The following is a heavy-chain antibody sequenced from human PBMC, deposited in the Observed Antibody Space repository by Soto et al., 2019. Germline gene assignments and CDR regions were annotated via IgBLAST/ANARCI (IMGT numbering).Heavy chain of an antibody. CDR3: AREVQAAGLDN. CDR1: GGSLSGYY. Sequence: LDTLSLSCTVYGGSLSGYYWSWIRQPPGKGLEWIGEINRSGSTNYNPSLKSRVTISVDTSKNQFSLKLSSVSAADTAVYYCAREVQAAGLDNWGQGTLVTVSS. D-gene: IGHD6-13*01. CDR2: INRSGST. J-gene: IGHJ4*02. V-gene: IGHV4-34*01.